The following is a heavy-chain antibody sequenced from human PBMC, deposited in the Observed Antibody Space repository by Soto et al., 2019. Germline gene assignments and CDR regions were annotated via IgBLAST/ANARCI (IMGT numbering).Heavy chain of an antibody. D-gene: IGHD3-22*01. V-gene: IGHV4-59*01. J-gene: IGHJ4*02. CDR2: IYYSGST. Sequence: PSETLSLTYTVSGGSISSYYWSWIRQPPGKGLEWIGYIYYSGSTNYNPSLKSRVTISVDTSKNQFSLKLSSVTAADTAVYYCARAPLYYYDSSGYLYFDYWGQGTLVTVSS. CDR1: GGSISSYY. CDR3: ARAPLYYYDSSGYLYFDY.